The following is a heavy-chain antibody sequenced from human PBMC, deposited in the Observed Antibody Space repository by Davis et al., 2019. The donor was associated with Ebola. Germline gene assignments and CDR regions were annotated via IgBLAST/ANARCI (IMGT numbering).Heavy chain of an antibody. Sequence: GESLKISCAASGFTFDDYAMTWVRQVPGKGLEWVSGINWNGASSGYADSVKGRFTISRDNAKNSLYLQMNSLRAEDTAVYYCARRADYWGQGTLVTVSS. CDR1: GFTFDDYA. CDR3: ARRADY. V-gene: IGHV3-20*04. CDR2: INWNGASS. J-gene: IGHJ4*02.